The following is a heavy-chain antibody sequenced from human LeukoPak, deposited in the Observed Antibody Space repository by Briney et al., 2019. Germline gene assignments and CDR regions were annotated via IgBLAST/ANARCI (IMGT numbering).Heavy chain of an antibody. CDR2: INPNSGGT. Sequence: ASVKLCCTASASTFTCYYIHWVRQAPGPGLELMGRINPNSGGTNYAHKDQVKVTMTRDTSISTAYMELSRLRSDDTAVYYCARDVSGVPAHWGQGTLVTVSS. D-gene: IGHD6-19*01. V-gene: IGHV1-2*06. CDR3: ARDVSGVPAH. CDR1: ASTFTCYY. J-gene: IGHJ4*02.